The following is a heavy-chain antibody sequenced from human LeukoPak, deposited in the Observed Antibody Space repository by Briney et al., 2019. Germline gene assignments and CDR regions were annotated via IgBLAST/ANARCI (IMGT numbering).Heavy chain of an antibody. J-gene: IGHJ4*02. CDR1: GFIVSTNY. V-gene: IGHV3-53*01. D-gene: IGHD6-19*01. CDR3: AGGQMFTSGGFES. Sequence: PGGSLRLSCAASGFIVSTNYMTWVRQAPGKGLEWVSVIYSDGSTFYADSVKGRFTISRDTSKNTLYLQMNSLRPDDTALYYCAGGQMFTSGGFESWGQGALVTVSS. CDR2: IYSDGST.